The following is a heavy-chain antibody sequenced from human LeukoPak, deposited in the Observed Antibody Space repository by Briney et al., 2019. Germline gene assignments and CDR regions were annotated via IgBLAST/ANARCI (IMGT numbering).Heavy chain of an antibody. Sequence: GGSLRLSCAASGFTVSSNYMSWVRQAPGKGLEWVSVIYSGGSTYYADSVKGRFTISRDNSKNTLYLQMNSLRAEDTAVYYCAREAVVTAIGYYYYGMDVWGQGTRSPSP. D-gene: IGHD2-21*02. V-gene: IGHV3-53*01. J-gene: IGHJ6*02. CDR3: AREAVVTAIGYYYYGMDV. CDR1: GFTVSSNY. CDR2: IYSGGST.